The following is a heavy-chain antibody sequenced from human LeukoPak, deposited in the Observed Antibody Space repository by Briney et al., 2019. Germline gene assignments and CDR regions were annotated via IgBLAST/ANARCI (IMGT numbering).Heavy chain of an antibody. J-gene: IGHJ6*03. V-gene: IGHV1-2*02. CDR3: ARDLRYCSGGSCSPYYYMDV. CDR1: GYTFTSYY. Sequence: ASVKVSCKASGYTFTSYYMHWVRQAPGQGLEWMGWINPNSGGTNYAQKFQGRVTMTRDTSISTAYMELSRLRSDDTAVYYCARDLRYCSGGSCSPYYYMDVWGKGTTVTVSS. CDR2: INPNSGGT. D-gene: IGHD2-15*01.